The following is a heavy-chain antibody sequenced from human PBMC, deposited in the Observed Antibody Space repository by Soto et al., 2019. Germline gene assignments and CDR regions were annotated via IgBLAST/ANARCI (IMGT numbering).Heavy chain of an antibody. J-gene: IGHJ5*01. CDR1: GRSVSSGGYY. D-gene: IGHD1-1*01. V-gene: IGHV4-31*03. Sequence: SETLSLTCTVSGRSVSSGGYYWTWIRQHPGRGLEWIGYIDHIGSPYYNPSLESRVTMSLDTSKNQFSLNLTSLTAADTAIYYWVRDRALYSTGHWCDTWGQGIWVSVAP. CDR3: VRDRALYSTGHWCDT. CDR2: IDHIGSP.